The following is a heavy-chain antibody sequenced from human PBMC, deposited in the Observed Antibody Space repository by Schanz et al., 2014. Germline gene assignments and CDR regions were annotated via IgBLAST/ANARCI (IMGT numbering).Heavy chain of an antibody. Sequence: QVQLQESGPGLVKPSETLSLTCIVSGGSTRSSNYYWSWIRRHPGKGLEWIGHIHYSGSTYYNPSLKSRVTISMDTSKNQFSLRLTSVTAADTAVYHCARDRYCPCARCPGWFDPWGQGTLVTVSS. CDR1: GGSTRSSNYY. CDR2: IHYSGST. V-gene: IGHV4-31*02. D-gene: IGHD2-8*02. J-gene: IGHJ5*02. CDR3: ARDRYCPCARCPGWFDP.